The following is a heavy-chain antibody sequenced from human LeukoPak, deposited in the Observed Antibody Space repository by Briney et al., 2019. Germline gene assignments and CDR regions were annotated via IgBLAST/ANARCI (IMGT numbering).Heavy chain of an antibody. CDR1: GFTFSTFA. CDR3: VRGGRGERPNY. J-gene: IGHJ4*02. V-gene: IGHV3-21*06. D-gene: IGHD3-16*01. Sequence: GGSLRLSCVASGFTFSTFAMIWVRQPPGKGLEWVSSIFPSGGEIHYADSVKGRFTISRDNAKNSLYLQMNSLRVDDTAVYYCVRGGRGERPNYWGQGTLVTVSS. CDR2: IFPSGGEI.